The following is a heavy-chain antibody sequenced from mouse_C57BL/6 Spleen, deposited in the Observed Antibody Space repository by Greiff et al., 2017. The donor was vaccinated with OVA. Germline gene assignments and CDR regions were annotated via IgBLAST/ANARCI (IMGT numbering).Heavy chain of an antibody. CDR3: ARVAQATYYYAMDY. D-gene: IGHD3-2*02. CDR1: GYTFTSYW. Sequence: QVQLQQPGAELVKPGASVKLSCKASGYTFTSYWMQWVKQRPGQGLEWIGEIDPSDSYTNYNQKFKGKATLTVDTSSSTAYMQLSSLTSEDSAVYYCARVAQATYYYAMDYWGQGTSVTVSS. CDR2: IDPSDSYT. J-gene: IGHJ4*01. V-gene: IGHV1-50*01.